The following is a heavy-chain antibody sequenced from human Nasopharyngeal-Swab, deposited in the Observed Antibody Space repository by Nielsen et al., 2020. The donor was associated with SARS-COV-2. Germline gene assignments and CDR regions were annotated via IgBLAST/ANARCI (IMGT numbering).Heavy chain of an antibody. CDR2: ITAGNGNT. Sequence: ASVKVSCKASGGTFSSYAISWVRQAPGQGLEWMGWITAGNGNTQYSQKFHDRLTLTSDTSANTAYMDLSSLRSEDTAVYYCVRDDGSSWLLDKWGQGTLVTVSA. V-gene: IGHV1-3*01. J-gene: IGHJ4*02. CDR3: VRDDGSSWLLDK. D-gene: IGHD6-13*01. CDR1: GGTFSSYA.